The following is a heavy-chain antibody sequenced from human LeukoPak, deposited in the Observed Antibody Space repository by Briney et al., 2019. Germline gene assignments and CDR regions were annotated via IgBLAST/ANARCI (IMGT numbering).Heavy chain of an antibody. Sequence: PGRSLRLSCAASGFTFSSYAMHWVRQAPGKGLEWVAVISYDGSNKYYADSVKGRFTISRDNSKNTLYLQMNSLRAEDTAVYYCARDEGGYSYAPTGDWGQGTLVTVSS. V-gene: IGHV3-30*04. CDR2: ISYDGSNK. CDR3: ARDEGGYSYAPTGD. D-gene: IGHD5-18*01. J-gene: IGHJ4*02. CDR1: GFTFSSYA.